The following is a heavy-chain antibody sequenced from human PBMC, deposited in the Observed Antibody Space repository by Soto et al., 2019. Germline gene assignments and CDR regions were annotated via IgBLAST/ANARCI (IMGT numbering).Heavy chain of an antibody. J-gene: IGHJ6*02. CDR1: GGSISSYY. Sequence: ETLSLTCTVSGGSISSYYWSWIRQPPGKGLEWIGYIYYSGSTNYNPSLKSRVTISVDTSKNQFSLKLSSVTAADTAVYYCARGYDFWSGYLHPYYYGMDVWGQGXTVTVYS. CDR3: ARGYDFWSGYLHPYYYGMDV. CDR2: IYYSGST. D-gene: IGHD3-3*01. V-gene: IGHV4-59*01.